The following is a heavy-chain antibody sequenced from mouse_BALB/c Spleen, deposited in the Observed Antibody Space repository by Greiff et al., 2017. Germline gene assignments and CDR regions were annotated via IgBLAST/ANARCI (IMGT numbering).Heavy chain of an antibody. CDR2: IWAGGST. V-gene: IGHV2-9*02. D-gene: IGHD1-1*01. CDR1: GFSLTSYG. J-gene: IGHJ4*01. CDR3: ARDPLIGTVAMDY. Sequence: QVQLKESGPGLVAPSQSLSITCTVSGFSLTSYGVHWVRQPPGKGLEWLGVIWAGGSTNYNSALMSRLSISKDNSKSQVFLKMNSLQTDDTAMYYCARDPLIGTVAMDYGGQGTSVTVSS.